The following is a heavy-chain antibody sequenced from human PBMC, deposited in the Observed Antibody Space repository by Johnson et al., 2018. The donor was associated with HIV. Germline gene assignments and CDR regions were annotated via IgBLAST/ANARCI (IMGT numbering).Heavy chain of an antibody. D-gene: IGHD2-21*02. Sequence: VQLVESGGGVVQPGRSLRLSCAASGFTFDDYAMHWVRQAPGKGLEWVSGISWNSGSIGYADSVKGRFTISRDNAKNSLYLQMNSLRAEDTAVYYCATGVVVTAMNDAFDIWGHGTMVTVSS. CDR2: ISWNSGSI. CDR3: ATGVVVTAMNDAFDI. V-gene: IGHV3-9*01. J-gene: IGHJ3*02. CDR1: GFTFDDYA.